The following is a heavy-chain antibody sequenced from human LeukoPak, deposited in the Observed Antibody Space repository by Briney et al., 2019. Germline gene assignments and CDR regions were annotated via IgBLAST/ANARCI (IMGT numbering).Heavy chain of an antibody. CDR3: ARIVVVPAGAFDI. Sequence: SQTLSLTCTVSGGSISSGSYYWSWIRQPSGKGLEWIGRIYTSGSTNYNPSLKSRVTISVDTSKNQFSLKLSSVTAADTAVYYCARIVVVPAGAFDIWGQGTMVTVSS. CDR2: IYTSGST. D-gene: IGHD2-2*01. CDR1: GGSISSGSYY. J-gene: IGHJ3*02. V-gene: IGHV4-61*02.